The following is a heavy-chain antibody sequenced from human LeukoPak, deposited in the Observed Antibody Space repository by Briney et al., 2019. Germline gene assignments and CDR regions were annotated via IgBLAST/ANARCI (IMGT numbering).Heavy chain of an antibody. D-gene: IGHD3-9*01. Sequence: KPGGPLRLSCAATGITFSDYYMSWIRQAPGKGMEWVSYISSSSSYTNYADSVKGRFTISRDNAKNSLYLQMNSLRAEDTAVYYCARDRALRYFDWLSQGPSNYYYGMDVWGQGTTVTVSS. J-gene: IGHJ6*02. V-gene: IGHV3-11*05. CDR2: ISSSSSYT. CDR3: ARDRALRYFDWLSQGPSNYYYGMDV. CDR1: GITFSDYY.